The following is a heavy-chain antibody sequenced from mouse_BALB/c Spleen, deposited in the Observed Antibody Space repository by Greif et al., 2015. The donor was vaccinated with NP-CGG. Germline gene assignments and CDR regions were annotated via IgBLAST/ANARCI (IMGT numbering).Heavy chain of an antibody. D-gene: IGHD2-10*02. CDR3: AREYGNYFPWFAY. J-gene: IGHJ3*01. V-gene: IGHV5-17*02. CDR1: GFTFSSFG. Sequence: EVMLVESGGGLVQPGGSRKLSCAASGFTFSSFGMHWVRQAPEKGLEWVAYISSGSSTIYYADTVKGRFTISRDNPKNTLFLQMTSLRSEDTAMYYCAREYGNYFPWFAYWGQGTLVTVSA. CDR2: ISSGSSTI.